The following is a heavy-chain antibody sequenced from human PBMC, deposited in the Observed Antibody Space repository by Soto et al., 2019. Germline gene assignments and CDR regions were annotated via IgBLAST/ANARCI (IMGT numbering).Heavy chain of an antibody. CDR1: GGTFSSYA. D-gene: IGHD3-22*01. V-gene: IGHV1-69*12. CDR2: IIPIFGTA. CDR3: ASSEYYYDSSGYYS. J-gene: IGHJ4*02. Sequence: QVQLVQSGAEVKKPGSSVKVSCKASGGTFSSYAISWVRQAPGQGLEWMGGIIPIFGTANDAQKFQGRVTITADESTSTAYMELSSLRTEDTAVYYCASSEYYYDSSGYYSWGQGTLVTVSS.